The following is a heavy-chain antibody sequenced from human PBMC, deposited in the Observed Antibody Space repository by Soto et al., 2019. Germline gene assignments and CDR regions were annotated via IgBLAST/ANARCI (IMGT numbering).Heavy chain of an antibody. Sequence: EVQLVESGGGLVKPGGSLRLSCAASGFSFISYSMNWVRQAPGKGLEWVSSINEDSSYIYYAHSLRGRFTISRDNAKDSLYLQMNSPRAADTAVYYCVRDFGWYFRSGYMDVWGDGATVTVSS. CDR1: GFSFISYS. V-gene: IGHV3-21*02. CDR2: INEDSSYI. CDR3: VRDFGWYFRSGYMDV. D-gene: IGHD3-3*01. J-gene: IGHJ6*03.